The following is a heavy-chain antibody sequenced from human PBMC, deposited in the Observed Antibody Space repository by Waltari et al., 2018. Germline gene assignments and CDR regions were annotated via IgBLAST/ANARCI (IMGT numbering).Heavy chain of an antibody. CDR3: ARWGGGSMVRGVPRHYYYYMDV. Sequence: QVQLVQSGAEVKKPGSSVKVSCKASGGTFSSYAISWVRQAPGQGLEWMGGIIPIFGTANYAQKFQGRVTITTDESTSTAYMELSSLRSEDTAVYYCARWGGGSMVRGVPRHYYYYMDVWGKGTTVTVSS. V-gene: IGHV1-69*05. J-gene: IGHJ6*03. CDR2: IIPIFGTA. CDR1: GGTFSSYA. D-gene: IGHD3-10*01.